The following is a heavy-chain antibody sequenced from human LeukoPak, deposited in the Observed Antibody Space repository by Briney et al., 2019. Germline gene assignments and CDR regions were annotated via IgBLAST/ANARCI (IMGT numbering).Heavy chain of an antibody. CDR2: ITGNGATT. CDR3: AKERRRVDTEMVRSYYFEN. D-gene: IGHD5-18*01. Sequence: GGSLRLSCAGSGFTFSSSAMSWVRQTPGKGLEWVSSITGNGATTSYSDSVKGRFTISRDNSKNTLSLQMNSLRVEDTAVYYCAKERRRVDTEMVRSYYFENWGQGTLVSDSS. V-gene: IGHV3-23*01. J-gene: IGHJ4*02. CDR1: GFTFSSSA.